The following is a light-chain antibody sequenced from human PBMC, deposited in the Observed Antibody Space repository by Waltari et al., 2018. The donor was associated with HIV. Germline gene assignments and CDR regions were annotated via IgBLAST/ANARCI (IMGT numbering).Light chain of an antibody. J-gene: IGLJ2*01. V-gene: IGLV2-23*02. CDR2: EVN. CDR3: CSYADSSTVI. CDR1: SSDDGYYNL. Sequence: ALTQHASESGSRGQSITISCTGSSSDDGYYNLVYWYQQNADKAPTVLIYEVNKRPSGVSNRFSGSKSGNTASLTISGLQAEDEAHYYCCSYADSSTVIFGGGTKLTVL.